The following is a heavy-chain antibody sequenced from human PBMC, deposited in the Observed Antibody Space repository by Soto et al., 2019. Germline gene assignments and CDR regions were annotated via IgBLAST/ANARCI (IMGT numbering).Heavy chain of an antibody. CDR1: GYAFTSYY. CDR2: INPSGGST. D-gene: IGHD6-13*01. CDR3: AREHSSSWSNYYYGMDV. V-gene: IGHV1-46*01. Sequence: ASVKVSCKASGYAFTSYYMHWVRQAPGQGLEWMGIINPSGGSTSYAQKFQGRVTMTRDTSTSTVYMELSSLRSEDTAVYYCAREHSSSWSNYYYGMDVWGQGTTVTVSS. J-gene: IGHJ6*02.